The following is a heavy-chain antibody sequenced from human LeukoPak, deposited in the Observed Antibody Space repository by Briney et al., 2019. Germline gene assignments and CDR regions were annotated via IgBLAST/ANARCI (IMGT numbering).Heavy chain of an antibody. J-gene: IGHJ4*02. CDR2: ISYDGSNK. V-gene: IGHV3-30*18. CDR3: AKLVGANTGHFDY. Sequence: GGSLRLSCAASGFTFSSYGMHWVRQAPGKGLEWVAVISYDGSNKYYADSVKGRFTLSRDNSKNTLYLQMNSLRAEDTAVYYCAKLVGANTGHFDYWGQGTLVTVSS. CDR1: GFTFSSYG. D-gene: IGHD1-26*01.